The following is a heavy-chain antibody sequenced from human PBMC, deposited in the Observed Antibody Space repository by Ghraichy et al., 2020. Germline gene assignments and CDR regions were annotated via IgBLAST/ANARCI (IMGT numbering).Heavy chain of an antibody. CDR1: GFTFSSYW. CDR3: ASEWGRAFDM. Sequence: GESLNISCAASGFTFSSYWMSWVRQAPGKGPEWVANIKEDGSEKYYVDSMKGRFTISRDNAKNSLYLQMNRLRVEDTAVYYCASEWGRAFDMWGQGTMVTVSS. D-gene: IGHD1-26*01. J-gene: IGHJ3*02. V-gene: IGHV3-7*01. CDR2: IKEDGSEK.